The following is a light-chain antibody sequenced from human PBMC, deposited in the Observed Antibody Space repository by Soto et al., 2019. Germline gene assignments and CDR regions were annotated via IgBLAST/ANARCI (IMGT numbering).Light chain of an antibody. CDR3: QQRGNLYT. Sequence: EIVLTQSPATLSLPLGERATLSCRASQSVGDYLAWYQQQPGQPPRLLISDASNRAAGIPARFSGSGSGTDFTLTISSLEPEDFAVYYCQQRGNLYTFGQGTKLEIK. J-gene: IGKJ2*01. V-gene: IGKV3-11*01. CDR1: QSVGDY. CDR2: DAS.